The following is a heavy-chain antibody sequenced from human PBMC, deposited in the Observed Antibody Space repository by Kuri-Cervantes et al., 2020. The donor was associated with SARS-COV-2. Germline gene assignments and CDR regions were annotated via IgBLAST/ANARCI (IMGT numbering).Heavy chain of an antibody. D-gene: IGHD2-21*01. J-gene: IGHJ4*02. Sequence: SLKISCAASGFTFSSYAMHWVRQAPGKGLEWVAVISYDGSNKYYADSVKGRFTISRDNSKYTLYLQMNSLRAEDTAVYYCARDRDRHFDYWGQGTLVTVSS. V-gene: IGHV3-30-3*01. CDR1: GFTFSSYA. CDR2: ISYDGSNK. CDR3: ARDRDRHFDY.